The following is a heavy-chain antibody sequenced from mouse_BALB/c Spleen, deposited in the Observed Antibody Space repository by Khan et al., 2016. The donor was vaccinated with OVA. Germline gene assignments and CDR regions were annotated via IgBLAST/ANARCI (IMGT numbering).Heavy chain of an antibody. J-gene: IGHJ1*01. D-gene: IGHD2-3*01. V-gene: IGHV14-3*02. CDR2: ITPANGNT. CDR1: GFNIKDTY. Sequence: EVELVESGAELVKPGASVKLSCTASGFNIKDTYIHWVKRRPEQGLEWIGRITPANGNTEYDPKFQGKATMRADTSSNTAYLQLSSLTSGDTAVYYWVRPSYDPRNFDVWGAGTTVTVSS. CDR3: VRPSYDPRNFDV.